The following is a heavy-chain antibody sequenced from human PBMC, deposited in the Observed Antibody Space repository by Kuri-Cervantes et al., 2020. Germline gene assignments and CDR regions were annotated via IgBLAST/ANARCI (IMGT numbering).Heavy chain of an antibody. CDR2: IHPNSGGS. CDR3: AITAKRDSGNDAFDI. D-gene: IGHD1-14*01. CDR1: GYTFTGYY. V-gene: IGHV1-2*02. J-gene: IGHJ3*02. Sequence: ASVKVSCKASGYTFTGYYMHWVRQAPGQGLEWMGWIHPNSGGSIYAQRFQGKVTMTRDTSITTAYMELSRLRSDDTAVYYCAITAKRDSGNDAFDIWGPGTMVTVSS.